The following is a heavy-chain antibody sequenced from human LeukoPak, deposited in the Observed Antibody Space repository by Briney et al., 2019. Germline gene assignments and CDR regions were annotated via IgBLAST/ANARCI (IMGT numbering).Heavy chain of an antibody. CDR2: INHSGST. CDR1: GGSFSGYY. D-gene: IGHD3/OR15-3a*01. CDR3: ARGRIGRLIWDYYYYYVDV. J-gene: IGHJ6*03. V-gene: IGHV4-34*01. Sequence: SETLSLTCAVYGGSFSGYYWSWIRQPPGKGLEWIGEINHSGSTNYNPSLKSRVTISVDTSKNQFSLKLSSVTAADTAVYYCARGRIGRLIWDYYYYYVDVWGKGTTVTVSS.